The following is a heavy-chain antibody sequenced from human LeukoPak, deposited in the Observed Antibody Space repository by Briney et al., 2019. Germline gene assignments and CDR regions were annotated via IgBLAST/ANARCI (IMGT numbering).Heavy chain of an antibody. CDR2: IYYSGST. V-gene: IGHV4-59*13. Sequence: SETLSLTCTVSGVSISSYYWRWIRQPPGKGLEWIGYIYYSGSTNYNPSLKSRVTISVDTSKNQFSLKLSSVTAADTAVYYCARGKYHYDSRPVAGWYFDYWGQGTLVTVSS. CDR3: ARGKYHYDSRPVAGWYFDY. CDR1: GVSISSYY. J-gene: IGHJ4*02. D-gene: IGHD3-22*01.